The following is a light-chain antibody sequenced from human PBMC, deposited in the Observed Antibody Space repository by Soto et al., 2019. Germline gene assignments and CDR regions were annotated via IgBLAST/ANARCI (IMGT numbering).Light chain of an antibody. V-gene: IGLV2-8*01. Sequence: QSVLTQPPSASGSPGQSVTISCTGTSGDIGGYNFVSWYQQHPGKAPKLIIYQVNKRPSGVPDRFSGSKSGNTASLTVSGLQAEDEADYYCNSYAGSNNYGFGAGTKVTVL. J-gene: IGLJ1*01. CDR3: NSYAGSNNYG. CDR1: SGDIGGYNF. CDR2: QVN.